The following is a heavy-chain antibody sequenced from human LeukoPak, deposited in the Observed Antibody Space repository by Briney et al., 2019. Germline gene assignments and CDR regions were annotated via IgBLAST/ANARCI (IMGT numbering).Heavy chain of an antibody. CDR3: AKGSMSYCSGRCYYFDY. CDR2: ISGSDGGT. CDR1: GFTFSSYA. Sequence: GGSLRLSCAASGFTFSSYAMSWVRQAPGKGLEWVSGISGSDGGTYIADSVRGRFTISRDNSKNTLYLQTDSLRAEDAAVYFCAKGSMSYCSGRCYYFDYWGQGTLVTVSS. J-gene: IGHJ4*02. V-gene: IGHV3-23*01. D-gene: IGHD2-15*01.